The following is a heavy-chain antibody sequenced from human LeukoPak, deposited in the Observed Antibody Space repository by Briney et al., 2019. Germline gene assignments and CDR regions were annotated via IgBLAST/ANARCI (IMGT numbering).Heavy chain of an antibody. Sequence: PSQTLSLTCAVSGGSISSGDYYWSWIRQPPGKGLEWIGYIYYSGSAYYNPSLKSRVTISVDTSKNQFSLKLSSVTAADTAVYYCASYYDSSGYYSNFDYWGQGTLVTVSS. V-gene: IGHV4-30-4*01. CDR3: ASYYDSSGYYSNFDY. J-gene: IGHJ4*02. CDR2: IYYSGSA. CDR1: GGSISSGDYY. D-gene: IGHD3-22*01.